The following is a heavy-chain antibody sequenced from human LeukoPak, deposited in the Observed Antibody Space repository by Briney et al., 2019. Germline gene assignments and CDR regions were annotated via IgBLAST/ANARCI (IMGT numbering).Heavy chain of an antibody. J-gene: IGHJ4*02. V-gene: IGHV3-7*01. CDR1: GFTFSSYW. D-gene: IGHD3-10*01. CDR3: ASLPLWFGEYY. Sequence: GGSLRLSCAASGFTFSSYWMSWVRQAPGKGLEWVANIKQDGSEEYYVDSVKGRFTISRDNAKNSLYLQMNSLRAGDTAVYYCASLPLWFGEYYWGQGTLVTVSS. CDR2: IKQDGSEE.